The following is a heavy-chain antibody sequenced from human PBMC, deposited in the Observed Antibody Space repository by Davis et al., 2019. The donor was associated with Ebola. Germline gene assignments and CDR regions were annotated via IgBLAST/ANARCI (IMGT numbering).Heavy chain of an antibody. J-gene: IGHJ4*02. D-gene: IGHD3-22*01. CDR3: AKDLRGSLSSGYYLD. Sequence: GESLKISCAASGFTFSSYGMHWVRQAPGKGLEWVAVISYDGSNKYYADSVKGRFTISRDNSKNTLYLQMNSLRAEDTAVYYCAKDLRGSLSSGYYLDWGQGTLVTVSS. V-gene: IGHV3-33*05. CDR1: GFTFSSYG. CDR2: ISYDGSNK.